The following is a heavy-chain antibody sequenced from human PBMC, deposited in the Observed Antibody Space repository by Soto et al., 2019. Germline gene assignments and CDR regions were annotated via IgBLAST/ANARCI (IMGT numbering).Heavy chain of an antibody. Sequence: GGSLRLSCAASGFTFSSYAMSWVRQAPGKGLEWVSAISGSGGSTYYADSVKGRFTISRDNSKNTLYLQMNSLRAEDTAVYYCAKLDPPYYDFWSGPNQDWYFDLWGRGTLVTVSS. V-gene: IGHV3-23*01. CDR3: AKLDPPYYDFWSGPNQDWYFDL. CDR1: GFTFSSYA. CDR2: ISGSGGST. J-gene: IGHJ2*01. D-gene: IGHD3-3*01.